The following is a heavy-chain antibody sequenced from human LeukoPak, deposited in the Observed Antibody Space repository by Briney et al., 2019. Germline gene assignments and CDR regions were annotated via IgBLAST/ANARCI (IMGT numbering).Heavy chain of an antibody. J-gene: IGHJ5*02. V-gene: IGHV3-30*18. CDR1: GFTFSSYG. Sequence: GGSLRLSCAASGFTFSSYGMHRVRQAPGKGLEWVAVISYDGSNKYYADSVKGRFTISRDNSKNTLYLQMNSLRAEDTAVYYCAKEDPYYYDSSGYAAWGQGTLVTVSS. CDR2: ISYDGSNK. CDR3: AKEDPYYYDSSGYAA. D-gene: IGHD3-22*01.